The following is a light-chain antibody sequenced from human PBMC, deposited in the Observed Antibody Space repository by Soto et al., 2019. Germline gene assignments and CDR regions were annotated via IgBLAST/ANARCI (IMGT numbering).Light chain of an antibody. Sequence: QSALTQPASVSGSPGQSITFSCTGTSNDIGGYNYFSLYQQHPGKAPKLMIFDVSNRPSGFSYRFSGSKSGNTASLTISGLQSEDEADYYCSSYTSSSTLLFGGGTKVTVL. CDR2: DVS. V-gene: IGLV2-14*01. J-gene: IGLJ2*01. CDR1: SNDIGGYNY. CDR3: SSYTSSSTLL.